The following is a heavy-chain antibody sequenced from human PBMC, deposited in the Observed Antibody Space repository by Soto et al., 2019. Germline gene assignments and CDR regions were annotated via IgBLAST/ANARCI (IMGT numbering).Heavy chain of an antibody. D-gene: IGHD2-2*01. V-gene: IGHV1-69*06. CDR2: IIPIFGTA. Sequence: QVQLVQSGAEVKNPGSSVKVSCKASGGTFSSYAISWVRQATGQGLEWMGGIIPIFGTANYAQKFQGRVTITADKSTSTAYMELSSLRSEDTAVYYCASSTSYRRGWFDPCGQGTLVTVSS. J-gene: IGHJ5*02. CDR1: GGTFSSYA. CDR3: ASSTSYRRGWFDP.